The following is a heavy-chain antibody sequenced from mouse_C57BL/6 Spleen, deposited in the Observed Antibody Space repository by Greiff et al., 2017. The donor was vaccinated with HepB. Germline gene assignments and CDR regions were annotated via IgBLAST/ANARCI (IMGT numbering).Heavy chain of an antibody. D-gene: IGHD1-1*01. Sequence: VQLQESGAELVRPGTSVKLSCKASGYTFTSYWMHWVKQRPGQGLEWIGVIDPSDSYTNYNQKFKGKATLTVDTSSSTAYMQLSSLTSEDSAVYYCARRGIYGKDAMDYWGQGTSVTVSS. CDR3: ARRGIYGKDAMDY. V-gene: IGHV1-59*01. CDR2: IDPSDSYT. J-gene: IGHJ4*01. CDR1: GYTFTSYW.